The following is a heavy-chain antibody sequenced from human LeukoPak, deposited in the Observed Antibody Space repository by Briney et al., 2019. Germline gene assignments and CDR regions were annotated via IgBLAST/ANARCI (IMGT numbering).Heavy chain of an antibody. CDR1: GGSISSSSYY. Sequence: PSETLSLTCTVSGGSISSSSYYWGWIRQPPGKGLEWIGSIYYSGSTYYNPSLKSRVTISVDTSKNQFSLKLSSVTAADTAVYYCARDRGVRMGDIWGQGTMVTVSS. J-gene: IGHJ3*02. CDR2: IYYSGST. CDR3: ARDRGVRMGDI. V-gene: IGHV4-39*07. D-gene: IGHD2-8*01.